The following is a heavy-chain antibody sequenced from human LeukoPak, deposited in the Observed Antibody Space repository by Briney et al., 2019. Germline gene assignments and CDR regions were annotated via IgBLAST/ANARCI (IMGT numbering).Heavy chain of an antibody. CDR2: VYYSGDI. CDR3: ARVVLYYYYYMDV. J-gene: IGHJ6*03. Sequence: SETLSLTCTVSGDSISSYYWSWIRQPPGKGLEWIGSVYYSGDIYYTPSLKSRVTISVDTSKNQFSLKVSSVTAADTAVYYCARVVLYYYYYMDVWGKGTTVTVSS. V-gene: IGHV4-59*04. D-gene: IGHD2-2*01. CDR1: GDSISSYY.